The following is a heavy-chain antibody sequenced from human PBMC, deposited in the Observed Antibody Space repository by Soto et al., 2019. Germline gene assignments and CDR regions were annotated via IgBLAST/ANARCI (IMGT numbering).Heavy chain of an antibody. Sequence: GSLRLSCAASGFIFSNYNMNWVRQAPGKGLEWVSSISTSSTYIYYADSVKGRFTISRDNAKNSLFLQMNSLRAEDTAVYYCARPLSSGSYYNCFDSWGQGTLVTVSS. CDR3: ARPLSSGSYYNCFDS. D-gene: IGHD3-10*01. CDR1: GFIFSNYN. CDR2: ISTSSTYI. J-gene: IGHJ5*01. V-gene: IGHV3-21*01.